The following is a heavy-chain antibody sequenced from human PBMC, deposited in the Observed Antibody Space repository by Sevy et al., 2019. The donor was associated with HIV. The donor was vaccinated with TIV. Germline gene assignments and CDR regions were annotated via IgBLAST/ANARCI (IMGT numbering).Heavy chain of an antibody. CDR3: TTALTITKVEARRPKY. V-gene: IGHV3-15*07. D-gene: IGHD3-3*01. J-gene: IGHJ4*02. Sequence: GGSLRLSCAASGFTFTNAWMNWVRQAPGKGLEWVGRIKSKTDGGTTDYAAPVKGRFTISRDDSKNTLYLQMSRLKTEDTAVYFRTTALTITKVEARRPKYWGQGTLVTVFS. CDR2: IKSKTDGGTT. CDR1: GFTFTNAW.